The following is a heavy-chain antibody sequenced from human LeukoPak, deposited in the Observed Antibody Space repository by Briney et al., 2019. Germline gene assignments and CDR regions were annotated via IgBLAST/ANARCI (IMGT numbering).Heavy chain of an antibody. D-gene: IGHD1-26*01. CDR3: ASKSSGSYYTSWGYYYYYYMDV. CDR1: GFTFSDYY. CDR2: ISSGGSTI. V-gene: IGHV3-11*04. J-gene: IGHJ6*03. Sequence: GGSLRLSCAASGFTFSDYYMTWIRQAPGKGLEWVSYISSGGSTIYYADSVKGRFTISRDNAKNSLYLQMNSLRAEDTAVYYCASKSSGSYYTSWGYYYYYYMDVWGKGTTVTVSS.